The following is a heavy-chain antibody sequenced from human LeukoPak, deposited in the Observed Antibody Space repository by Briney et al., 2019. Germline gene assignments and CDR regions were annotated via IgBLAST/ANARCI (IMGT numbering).Heavy chain of an antibody. V-gene: IGHV5-10-1*01. Sequence: GESLKISCKGSGYDFTSYWISWVRQMPGKGLEWMGRIDPSDSYTNYSPSFQGHVTISADKSISTVYLQWSSLKASDTAVYYCATDSRNYYYYGMDVWGQGTTVTVSS. CDR2: IDPSDSYT. CDR1: GYDFTSYW. CDR3: ATDSRNYYYYGMDV. D-gene: IGHD2/OR15-2a*01. J-gene: IGHJ6*02.